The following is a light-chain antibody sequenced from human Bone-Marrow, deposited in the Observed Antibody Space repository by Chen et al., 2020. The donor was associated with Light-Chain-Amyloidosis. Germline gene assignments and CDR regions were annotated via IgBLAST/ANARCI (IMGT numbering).Light chain of an antibody. CDR1: DLPTKY. Sequence: SYELTQPPSVSVSPGQTARITCSGDDLPTKYAYWYQQKPGQAPVLGIHRDTERPSGISERFSGSSSGTTAKLTISGVQAEDEADYHCQSADSSGTYEVIFGGGTKLTVL. CDR2: RDT. CDR3: QSADSSGTYEVI. V-gene: IGLV3-25*03. J-gene: IGLJ2*01.